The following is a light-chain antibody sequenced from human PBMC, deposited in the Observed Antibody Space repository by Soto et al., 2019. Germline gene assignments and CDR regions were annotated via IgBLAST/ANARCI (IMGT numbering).Light chain of an antibody. CDR3: QQYGSSPRT. Sequence: EILLTQFPGTLSLSPGERASLSCRARQRISNNYLACDHQKHGQAPRLLIYGASSRAAGLPDRFSGSGSGTVFVLTISTLEPEDFAAYYCQQYGSSPRTFGQGTKVDIK. V-gene: IGKV3-20*01. CDR2: GAS. CDR1: QRISNNY. J-gene: IGKJ1*01.